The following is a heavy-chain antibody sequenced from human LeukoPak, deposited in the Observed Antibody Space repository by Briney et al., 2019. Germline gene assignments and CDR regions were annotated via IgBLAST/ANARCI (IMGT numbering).Heavy chain of an antibody. J-gene: IGHJ3*02. D-gene: IGHD2-21*01. CDR1: LGSIRSYY. Sequence: SETLSLTFTVSLGSIRSYYWRWIRQPAGKGLDWIGRIYTSGRTNYNPSLKSQVTMSVDTSKNQFSLKLSAVTAADTAVYYCARQWGGQYLWWPDDAFDIWGQGTMVTVSS. V-gene: IGHV4-4*07. CDR3: ARQWGGQYLWWPDDAFDI. CDR2: IYTSGRT.